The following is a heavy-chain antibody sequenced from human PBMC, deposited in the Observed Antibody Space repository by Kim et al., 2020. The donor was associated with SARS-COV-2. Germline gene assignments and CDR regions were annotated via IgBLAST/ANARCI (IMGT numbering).Heavy chain of an antibody. Sequence: PSGGSTSNAQKFQGRVTMTRDTSTSTVYMELSSLRSEDTAVYYCARDTNYWGQGTLVTVSS. D-gene: IGHD3-3*01. J-gene: IGHJ4*02. CDR3: ARDTNY. CDR2: PSGGST. V-gene: IGHV1-46*01.